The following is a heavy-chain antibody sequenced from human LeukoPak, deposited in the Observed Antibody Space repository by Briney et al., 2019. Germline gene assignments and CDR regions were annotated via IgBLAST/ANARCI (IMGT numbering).Heavy chain of an antibody. J-gene: IGHJ4*02. CDR2: ISASGDST. Sequence: PGGSLRLSCAASGFTFSSYAMSWVRQAPGKGLEYISAISASGDSTYYTNSVKGRFTMSRDNSKNTLYLQMGSLRTEDMAVYYCARAPRYFGSGLYYFDFWGQGTLVTVSS. CDR3: ARAPRYFGSGLYYFDF. CDR1: GFTFSSYA. V-gene: IGHV3-64*01. D-gene: IGHD3-10*01.